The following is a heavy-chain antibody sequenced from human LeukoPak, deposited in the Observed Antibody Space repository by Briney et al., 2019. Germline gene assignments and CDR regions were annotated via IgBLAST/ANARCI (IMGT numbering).Heavy chain of an antibody. Sequence: ASVKVSFKSSGYTFTGYYMHWVRQAPGQGLEWMGWINPNSGGTDYAQKFQGRVTMTRDTSISTAYMEVSTLRADETDAFYCGRGADSDYDSRGYSFDYWGQGTLVTVSS. V-gene: IGHV1-2*02. CDR2: INPNSGGT. CDR1: GYTFTGYY. CDR3: GRGADSDYDSRGYSFDY. J-gene: IGHJ4*02. D-gene: IGHD3-22*01.